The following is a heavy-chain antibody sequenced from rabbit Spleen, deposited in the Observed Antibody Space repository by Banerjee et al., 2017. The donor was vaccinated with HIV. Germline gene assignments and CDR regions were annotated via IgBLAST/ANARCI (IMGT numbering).Heavy chain of an antibody. D-gene: IGHD2-1*01. CDR1: GFDFSRYV. CDR2: IYGSS. J-gene: IGHJ4*01. V-gene: IGHV1S40*01. Sequence: QSLEESGGGLVQPGGSLKLSCKASGFDFSRYVMCWVRQAPGKGLEWIACIYGSSVYATWAKGRVTTSKTSSTTVTLQMTSLAAADTATYFCSRDLPGDGGAVDLWGPGTLVTVS. CDR3: SRDLPGDGGAVDL.